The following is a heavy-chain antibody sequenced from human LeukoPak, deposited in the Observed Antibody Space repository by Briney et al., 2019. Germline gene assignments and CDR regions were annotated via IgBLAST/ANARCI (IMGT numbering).Heavy chain of an antibody. CDR2: IYTSGST. Sequence: PSETLSLTCTVSGGSISSYYWSWIRQPAGKGLEWIGRIYTSGSTNYNPPLKSRVTMSVDTSKNQFSLKLSSVTAADTAVYYCAREGGTGGHYYMDVWGKGTTVTVSS. D-gene: IGHD1-14*01. CDR1: GGSISSYY. J-gene: IGHJ6*03. CDR3: AREGGTGGHYYMDV. V-gene: IGHV4-4*07.